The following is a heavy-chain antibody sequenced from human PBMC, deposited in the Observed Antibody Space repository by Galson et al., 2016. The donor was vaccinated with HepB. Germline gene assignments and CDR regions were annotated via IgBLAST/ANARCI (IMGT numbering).Heavy chain of an antibody. V-gene: IGHV1-3*01. CDR1: GYTFSTYA. Sequence: SVKVSCKASGYTFSTYAIHWVRQAPGQSLEWMGWINGGNGNTKFSHKFQGRASFTSDTSASTAYMELSSPRSEDTAVYYCARSAYSGSYYGRDWFDPWGQGTLVTVAS. CDR2: INGGNGNT. CDR3: ARSAYSGSYYGRDWFDP. J-gene: IGHJ5*02. D-gene: IGHD1-26*01.